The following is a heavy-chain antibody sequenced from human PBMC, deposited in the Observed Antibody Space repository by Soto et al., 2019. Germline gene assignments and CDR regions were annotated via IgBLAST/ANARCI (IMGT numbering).Heavy chain of an antibody. CDR1: GGTFSSYA. CDR3: ARDASMQRGRFLEWSYNWFDP. Sequence: QVQLVQSGAEVKKPGSSVKVSCKASGGTFSSYAISWVRQAPGQGLEWMGGIIPIFGTANYAQKFQGRVTITADESTSTAYMELSSLRSEDTAVYYCARDASMQRGRFLEWSYNWFDPWGQGTLVTVSS. CDR2: IIPIFGTA. D-gene: IGHD3-3*01. J-gene: IGHJ5*02. V-gene: IGHV1-69*01.